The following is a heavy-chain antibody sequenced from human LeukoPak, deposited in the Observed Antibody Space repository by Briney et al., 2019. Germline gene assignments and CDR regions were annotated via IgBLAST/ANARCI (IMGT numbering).Heavy chain of an antibody. CDR2: INHSGST. J-gene: IGHJ4*02. D-gene: IGHD2-15*01. Sequence: SETLSLTCAVYGGAFSGYYWSWIRQPPGKGLEWIGEINHSGSTNYNPYLKSRVTISVDTSKNHFSLNLNSMTAADTAVYFCARVVAARTFDYWGQGTLVTVSS. CDR1: GGAFSGYY. V-gene: IGHV4-34*01. CDR3: ARVVAARTFDY.